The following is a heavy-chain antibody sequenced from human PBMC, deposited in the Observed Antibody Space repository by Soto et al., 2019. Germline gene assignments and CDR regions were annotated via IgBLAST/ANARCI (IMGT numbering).Heavy chain of an antibody. CDR3: ARDRYDILTGYYLGYFDY. D-gene: IGHD3-9*01. CDR1: GGSVSSGSYY. Sequence: PSETLSLTCTVSGGSVSSGSYYWSWIRQPPGKGLEWIGYIYYSGSTNYNPSLKSRVTISVDTSKNQFSLKPSSVTAADTAVYYCARDRYDILTGYYLGYFDYWGQGTLVTVPS. CDR2: IYYSGST. V-gene: IGHV4-61*01. J-gene: IGHJ4*02.